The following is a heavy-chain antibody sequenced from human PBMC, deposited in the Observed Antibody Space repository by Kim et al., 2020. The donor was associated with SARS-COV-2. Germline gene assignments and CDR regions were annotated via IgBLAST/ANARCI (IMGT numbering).Heavy chain of an antibody. CDR3: ARSYDGSGYLDY. CDR1: GYTFTSYY. CDR2: INPGGGSR. V-gene: IGHV1-46*01. Sequence: ASVKVSCKASGYTFTSYYLHWVRQAPGQGLEWMGIINPGGGSRIYSQNFQGRVSMTRDTSTSTVYMELSSLRSEDTAFYYCARSYDGSGYLDYWGQGTLVIVSS. D-gene: IGHD3-22*01. J-gene: IGHJ4*02.